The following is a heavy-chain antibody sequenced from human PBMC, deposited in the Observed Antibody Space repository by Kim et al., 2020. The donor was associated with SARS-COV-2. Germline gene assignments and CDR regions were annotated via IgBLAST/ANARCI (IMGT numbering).Heavy chain of an antibody. J-gene: IGHJ6*02. CDR3: ARDATFGLVPGWEVDTLPMDV. CDR2: IIPIFGTA. D-gene: IGHD6-19*01. CDR1: GGTFSSYA. V-gene: IGHV1-69*13. Sequence: SVKVSCKASGGTFSSYAISWVRQAPGQGLEWMGGIIPIFGTANYAQKFQGRVTITADESTSTAYMELSSLISEDTAVYYCARDATFGLVPGWEVDTLPMDVWGQGTTVTVSS.